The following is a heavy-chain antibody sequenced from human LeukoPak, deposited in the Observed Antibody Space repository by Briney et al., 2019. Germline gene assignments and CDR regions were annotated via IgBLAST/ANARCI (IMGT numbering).Heavy chain of an antibody. CDR1: GYTFISYG. CDR2: ISAYNGNT. D-gene: IGHD3-22*01. V-gene: IGHV1-18*01. J-gene: IGHJ4*02. Sequence: ASVKVSCKASGYTFISYGISWVRQAPGQGLEWMGWISAYNGNTDYAQKLQGRGTMTTDTSTSTAYMELRSLRSDDTAVYYCARDYYDSSGYYRQTPFDYWGQGTLVTVSS. CDR3: ARDYYDSSGYYRQTPFDY.